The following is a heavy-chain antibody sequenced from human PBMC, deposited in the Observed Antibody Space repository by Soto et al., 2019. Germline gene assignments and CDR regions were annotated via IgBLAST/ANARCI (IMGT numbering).Heavy chain of an antibody. J-gene: IGHJ4*02. D-gene: IGHD3-22*01. Sequence: GGSLRLSCAASGFTFSSYAMSWVRQAPGKGLEWVSAISGSGGSTYYADSVKGRFTISRDNSKNTLYLQMNSLRAEDTAVYYCAKEVTPSGGITMKPTYFDYWGQGTLVTVSS. CDR1: GFTFSSYA. V-gene: IGHV3-23*01. CDR2: ISGSGGST. CDR3: AKEVTPSGGITMKPTYFDY.